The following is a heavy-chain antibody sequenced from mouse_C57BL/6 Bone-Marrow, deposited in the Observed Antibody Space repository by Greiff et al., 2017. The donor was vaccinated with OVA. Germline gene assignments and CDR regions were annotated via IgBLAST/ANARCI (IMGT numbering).Heavy chain of an antibody. D-gene: IGHD1-1*01. V-gene: IGHV1-76*01. CDR1: GYTFTDYY. CDR2: IYPGSGNT. Sequence: QVQLQQSGAELVRPGASVKLSCKASGYTFTDYYINWVKQRPGQGLEWIARIYPGSGNTYYNEKFKGKATLTAEKSSSTAYMQLSSLTSEDSAVYFCARSYYYGSSTGYFDVWGTGTTVTVSS. J-gene: IGHJ1*03. CDR3: ARSYYYGSSTGYFDV.